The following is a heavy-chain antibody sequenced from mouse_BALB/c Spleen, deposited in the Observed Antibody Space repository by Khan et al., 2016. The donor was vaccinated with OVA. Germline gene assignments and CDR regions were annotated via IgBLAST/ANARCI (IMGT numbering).Heavy chain of an antibody. V-gene: IGHV8-8*01. J-gene: IGHJ3*01. D-gene: IGHD1-1*01. CDR1: GFSLSTSGMS. Sequence: QVTLKESGPGILQPSQTLSLTCSFSGFSLSTSGMSVGWIRQPSGKGLEWLAHIWWNDDKSYKPALKSRLTISKDTSNNQVFLQIASVVTADTATYYCARDCYGCSLPYWGQGTLVTVST. CDR2: IWWNDDK. CDR3: ARDCYGCSLPY.